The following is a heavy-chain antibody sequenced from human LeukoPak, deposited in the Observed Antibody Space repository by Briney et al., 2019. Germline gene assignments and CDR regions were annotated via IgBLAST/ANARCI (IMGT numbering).Heavy chain of an antibody. CDR3: AREVAASAFDI. J-gene: IGHJ3*02. V-gene: IGHV3-21*01. Sequence: GGSLRLSCAASGFTFSSYSMNWVRQAPGKGLEWVSSISSSSSYIYYADSVKGRFTISRDNAKNSPYLQMNSLRAEDTAVYYCAREVAASAFDIWGQGTMVTVSS. CDR1: GFTFSSYS. D-gene: IGHD2-15*01. CDR2: ISSSSSYI.